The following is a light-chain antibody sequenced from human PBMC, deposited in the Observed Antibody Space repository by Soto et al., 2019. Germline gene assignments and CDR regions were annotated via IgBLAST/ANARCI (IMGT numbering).Light chain of an antibody. CDR1: QDIRSW. Sequence: DIQMTQSPSSVSASVGDRVTVTCRASQDIRSWLVWYQQKPGKAPNLLIYAASNLQSGVPSRFSGSGSGTDFTLTISSLQPEDFATYYCQQASGFPITFGGGTKVEIK. V-gene: IGKV1-12*01. CDR2: AAS. CDR3: QQASGFPIT. J-gene: IGKJ4*01.